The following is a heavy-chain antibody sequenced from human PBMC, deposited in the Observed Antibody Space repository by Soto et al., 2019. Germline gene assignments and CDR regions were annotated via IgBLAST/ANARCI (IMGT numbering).Heavy chain of an antibody. CDR2: LSPNGKNQ. V-gene: IGHV3-30*04. Sequence: QVQLVESGGGGGQAGGSLGLSRGGPGINFNIHSLTLLPQAPGQGLEWVAVLSPNGKNQYYADSVKGRFTISSDTSKSTLYLQMTSLRPEDTAMYYCASGADFYYDTSRYWGQGTLVTVSS. D-gene: IGHD3-22*01. J-gene: IGHJ4*02. CDR3: ASGADFYYDTSRY. CDR1: GINFNIHS.